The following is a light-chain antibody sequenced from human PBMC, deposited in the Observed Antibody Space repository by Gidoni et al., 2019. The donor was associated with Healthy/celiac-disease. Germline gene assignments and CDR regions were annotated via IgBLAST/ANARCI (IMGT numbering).Light chain of an antibody. CDR1: QSISSW. V-gene: IGKV1-5*01. CDR3: QQYNSYSWT. Sequence: DIQMTQSPSTLSASVGDRVTITCRASQSISSWLAWYQQKPGKAPKLLIYDASSLESGVPSRFSSSGSGTEFTLTISSLQPDDFATYYCQQYNSYSWTFGQGTKVEIK. J-gene: IGKJ1*01. CDR2: DAS.